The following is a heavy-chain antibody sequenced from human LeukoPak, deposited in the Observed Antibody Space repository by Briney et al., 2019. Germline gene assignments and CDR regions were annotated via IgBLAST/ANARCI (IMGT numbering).Heavy chain of an antibody. J-gene: IGHJ4*02. V-gene: IGHV3-30-3*02. CDR1: GFTFSSYA. CDR3: AKSQFGGLGIRRNFDY. CDR2: ISYDGDNE. Sequence: GGSLRLSCAASGFTFSSYAMHWVRQAPGKGLEWVAVISYDGDNEYYTDSVKGRFTISRDNSKNTLYLQMTSLRVEDTAVYYCAKSQFGGLGIRRNFDYWGQGTLVTVSS. D-gene: IGHD3-16*01.